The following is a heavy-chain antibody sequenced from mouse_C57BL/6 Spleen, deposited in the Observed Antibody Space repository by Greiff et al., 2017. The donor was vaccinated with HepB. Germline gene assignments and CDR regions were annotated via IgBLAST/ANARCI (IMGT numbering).Heavy chain of an antibody. J-gene: IGHJ3*01. D-gene: IGHD2-4*01. V-gene: IGHV1-55*01. CDR2: IYPGSGST. CDR3: AKNYDCDSAWFAY. CDR1: GYTFTSYW. Sequence: QVQLQQPGAELVKPGASVKMSCKASGYTFTSYWITWVKQRPGQGLEWIGDIYPGSGSTNYNEKFKSKATLTVDTSSSTAYMQLSSLTSEDSAVYYCAKNYDCDSAWFAYWGQGTLVTVSA.